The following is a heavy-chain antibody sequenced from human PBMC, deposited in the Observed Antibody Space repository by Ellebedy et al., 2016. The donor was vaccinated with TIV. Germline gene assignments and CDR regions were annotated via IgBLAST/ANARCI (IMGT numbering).Heavy chain of an antibody. CDR1: GFTFSSYA. CDR3: ARDSRIYYDSSGSEFYGMDV. CDR2: ISGGGGTI. Sequence: GESLKISXAASGFTFSSYAMTWVRQAPGKGLEWVSIISGGGGTIYYADSVKGRFTISRDNSKNTLYLQMNSLRAEDTAVYYCARDSRIYYDSSGSEFYGMDVWGQGTTVTVSS. J-gene: IGHJ6*02. V-gene: IGHV3-23*01. D-gene: IGHD3-22*01.